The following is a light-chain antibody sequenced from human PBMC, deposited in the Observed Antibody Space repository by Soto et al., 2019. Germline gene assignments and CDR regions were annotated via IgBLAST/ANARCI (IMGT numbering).Light chain of an antibody. J-gene: IGLJ3*02. Sequence: QTVVTQEPSFSVSPGGTVTLTCGLSSGSVSTSYYPSWYQQTPGQAPRTLIYSTKTRSSGVPDRFSGSILGSKAALTITGAQADDESDYYCVLYMGSGIWVFGGGTKLTVL. CDR2: STK. CDR1: SGSVSTSYY. CDR3: VLYMGSGIWV. V-gene: IGLV8-61*01.